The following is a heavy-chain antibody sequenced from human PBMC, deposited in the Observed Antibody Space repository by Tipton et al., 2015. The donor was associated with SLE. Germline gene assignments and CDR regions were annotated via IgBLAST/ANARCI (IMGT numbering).Heavy chain of an antibody. CDR3: ARDYSVASAGNYFDY. D-gene: IGHD6-13*01. J-gene: IGHJ4*02. CDR1: GFTFNTYW. Sequence: SLRLSCAASGFTFNTYWMNWVRQAPGKGLEWVASIKEDGSDKYYVDSVRGRLTISKDNAKNSLYLQMSSLRADDTAVYYWARDYSVASAGNYFDYWGQGTLVTVSS. CDR2: IKEDGSDK. V-gene: IGHV3-7*01.